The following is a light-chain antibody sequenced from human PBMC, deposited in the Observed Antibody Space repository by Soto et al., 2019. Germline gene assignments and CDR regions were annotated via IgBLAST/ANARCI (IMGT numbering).Light chain of an antibody. J-gene: IGKJ1*01. Sequence: DIQMTQFPSTLSGSVVDIVTITCRASQTISSWLAWYQQKPGKAPKLLIYKASTLKSGVPSRSSGSRSGTEFTLTITNLQPDDFATYYCQQYDNYHWTFGQGTKVDIK. CDR2: KAS. CDR1: QTISSW. CDR3: QQYDNYHWT. V-gene: IGKV1-5*03.